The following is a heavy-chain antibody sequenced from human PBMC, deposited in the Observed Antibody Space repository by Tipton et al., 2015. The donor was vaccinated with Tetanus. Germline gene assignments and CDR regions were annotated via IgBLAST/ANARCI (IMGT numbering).Heavy chain of an antibody. D-gene: IGHD3-3*01. CDR3: ARHQSGYFTPFDY. J-gene: IGHJ4*02. V-gene: IGHV4-39*01. CDR1: GASIHGGTFY. CDR2: IYESGDT. Sequence: LRLSCTVSGASIHGGTFYWGWIRQPPGKGLEWIGSIYESGDTYYIPSLKSRVTISVDTSTNQFSLTLNSMAAADTGVYYCARHQSGYFTPFDYWGQGNLVTVSS.